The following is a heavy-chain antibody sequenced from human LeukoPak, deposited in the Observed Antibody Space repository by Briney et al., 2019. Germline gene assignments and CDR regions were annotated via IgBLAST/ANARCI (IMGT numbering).Heavy chain of an antibody. CDR2: ISSSSSYI. Sequence: GGSLRLSCAASGFTFSSYAMHWVRQAPGKGLEWVSSISSSSSYIYYADSVKGRFTISRDNAKNSLYLQMNSLRAEDTAVYYCARVQHYDYVWGSYRYVDYWGQGTLVTVSS. V-gene: IGHV3-21*01. J-gene: IGHJ4*02. CDR1: GFTFSSYA. CDR3: ARVQHYDYVWGSYRYVDY. D-gene: IGHD3-16*02.